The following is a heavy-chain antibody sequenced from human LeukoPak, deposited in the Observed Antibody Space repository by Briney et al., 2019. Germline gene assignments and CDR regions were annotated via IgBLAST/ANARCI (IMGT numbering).Heavy chain of an antibody. CDR2: INLDGSAK. Sequence: GGSLRLSCAVSGFTFSNFWVSWVRQAPGKGLEWVANINLDGSAKYYVDSVKGRFTISRDNAKNSLFLHMDSLRVEDTALYYCARVPATVKADYWGQGTLVSVSS. V-gene: IGHV3-7*04. CDR1: GFTFSNFW. D-gene: IGHD4-17*01. J-gene: IGHJ4*02. CDR3: ARVPATVKADY.